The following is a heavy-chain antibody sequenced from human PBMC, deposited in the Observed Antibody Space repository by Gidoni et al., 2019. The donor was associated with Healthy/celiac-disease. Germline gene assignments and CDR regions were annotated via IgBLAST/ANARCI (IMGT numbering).Heavy chain of an antibody. Sequence: QLQLQESGPGLVKPSETLSLTCTVSGGSISSSSYYWGWIRQPPGKGLECIGSIYYSGSTYYNPSLKSRVTISVDTSKNQFSLKLSSVTAADTAVYYCARQGIAVATFDYWGQGTLVTVSS. J-gene: IGHJ4*02. CDR2: IYYSGST. V-gene: IGHV4-39*01. D-gene: IGHD6-19*01. CDR3: ARQGIAVATFDY. CDR1: GGSISSSSYY.